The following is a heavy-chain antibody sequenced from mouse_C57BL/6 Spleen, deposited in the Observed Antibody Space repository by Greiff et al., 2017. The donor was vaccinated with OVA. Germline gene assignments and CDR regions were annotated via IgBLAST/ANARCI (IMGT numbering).Heavy chain of an antibody. CDR1: GYTFTDYY. CDR2: INPYNGGT. CDR3: ARCSYYYGSLYYFDY. Sequence: VQLKESGPVLVKPGASVKMSCKASGYTFTDYYMNWVKQSHGKSLEWIGVINPYNGGTSYNQKFKGKATLTVDKSSSTAYMELNSLTSEDSAVYYCARCSYYYGSLYYFDYWGQGTTLTVSS. D-gene: IGHD1-1*01. J-gene: IGHJ2*01. V-gene: IGHV1-19*01.